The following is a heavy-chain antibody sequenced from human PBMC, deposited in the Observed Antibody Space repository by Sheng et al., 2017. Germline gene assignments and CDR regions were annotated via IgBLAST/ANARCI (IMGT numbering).Heavy chain of an antibody. CDR1: GGSFSGYY. J-gene: IGHJ4*01. Sequence: QVQLQQWGAGLLKPSETLSLTCAVYGGSFSGYYWSWIRQPPGKGLEWIGEINHSGSTNYNPSLKSRVTISVDTSKNQFSLKLSSVTAADTAVYYCASRDGYNTMYYFDYWGQEPWSPSPQ. CDR3: ASRDGYNTMYYFDY. D-gene: IGHD5-12*01. V-gene: IGHV4-34*01. CDR2: INHSGST.